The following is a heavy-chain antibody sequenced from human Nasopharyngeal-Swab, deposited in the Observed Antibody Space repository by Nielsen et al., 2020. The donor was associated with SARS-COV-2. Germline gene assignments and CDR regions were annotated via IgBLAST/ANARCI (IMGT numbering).Heavy chain of an antibody. J-gene: IGHJ6*02. CDR3: ASSLGYCSGGSCYYYGMDV. Sequence: SETLSLTCTVSGRSISSSSYYWGWLRPPPGKGLEWIGSIYYSGSTYYNPSLKSRVTISVDTSKNQFSLKLSSVTAADTAVYYCASSLGYCSGGSCYYYGMDVWGQGTTVTVSS. V-gene: IGHV4-39*01. D-gene: IGHD2-15*01. CDR1: GRSISSSSYY. CDR2: IYYSGST.